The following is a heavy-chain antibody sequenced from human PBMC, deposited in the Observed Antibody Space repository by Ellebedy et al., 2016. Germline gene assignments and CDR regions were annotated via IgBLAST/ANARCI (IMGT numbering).Heavy chain of an antibody. CDR1: GGSFSGYY. CDR3: ARQWRVEEYFDY. Sequence: SQTLSLTCAVYGGSFSGYYWTWIRQPPGKGLEWIGSIDHTGTTYYNPSLKNRATLSADSSMKHFFLWLNSVTAADSAVYYCARQWRVEEYFDYWGQGVLVTVSS. V-gene: IGHV4-34*01. J-gene: IGHJ4*02. D-gene: IGHD2-8*01. CDR2: IDHTGTT.